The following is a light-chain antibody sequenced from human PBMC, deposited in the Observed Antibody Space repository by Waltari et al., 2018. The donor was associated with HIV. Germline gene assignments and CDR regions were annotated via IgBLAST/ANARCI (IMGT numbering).Light chain of an antibody. CDR3: AAWDDSLNGYV. V-gene: IGLV1-47*01. Sequence: QSVLTQPPSASGTPGQRVTISCSGSSSNIGINNVYWYQQLPGTAPKRLLGAADRFSGSKSGTSASLAISGLRSEDEADYYCAAWDDSLNGYVFGTGTKVTVL. CDR1: SSNIGINN. J-gene: IGLJ1*01.